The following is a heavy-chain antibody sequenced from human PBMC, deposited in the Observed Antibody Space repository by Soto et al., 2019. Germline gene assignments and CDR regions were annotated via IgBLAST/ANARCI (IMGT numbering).Heavy chain of an antibody. CDR3: ARVVFSPGDWDY. CDR2: IYYSGST. D-gene: IGHD2-21*02. Sequence: PSETLSLTCTVSGGSISGGGYYWSWIRQHPGKGLEWIGYIYYSGSTYYNPSLKSRVTISVDTSKNQFSLKLSSVTAADTAVYYCARVVFSPGDWDYWGQGTLVTVSS. J-gene: IGHJ4*02. CDR1: GGSISGGGYY. V-gene: IGHV4-31*03.